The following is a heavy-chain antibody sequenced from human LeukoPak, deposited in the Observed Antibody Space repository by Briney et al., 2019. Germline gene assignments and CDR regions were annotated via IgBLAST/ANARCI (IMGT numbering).Heavy chain of an antibody. Sequence: SETLSLTCTVSGDSISSLFLSWIRQPAGKGLEWIGRIYGSRSTTYNPSLKSRVTMSVDTSKNQFSLKLSSVTAADTAVYYCARVGYCSSTSCFDYWGQGTLVTVSS. D-gene: IGHD2-2*01. J-gene: IGHJ4*02. V-gene: IGHV4-4*07. CDR2: IYGSRST. CDR1: GDSISSLF. CDR3: ARVGYCSSTSCFDY.